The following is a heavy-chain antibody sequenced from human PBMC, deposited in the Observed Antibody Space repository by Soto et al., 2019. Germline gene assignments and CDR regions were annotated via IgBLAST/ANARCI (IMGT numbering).Heavy chain of an antibody. J-gene: IGHJ4*01. D-gene: IGHD3-10*01. CDR2: ISYDGSSK. Sequence: PGGSLRLSCAASGFTFSRYGMHWVCQAPGKGLEWAAVISYDGSSKYYADSVKGRFTISRDNSKNTLYLQMNSLRVEDTAVYYCAKAGERSRHSSMFDYWGHGTRVTVSS. CDR3: AKAGERSRHSSMFDY. CDR1: GFTFSRYG. V-gene: IGHV3-30*18.